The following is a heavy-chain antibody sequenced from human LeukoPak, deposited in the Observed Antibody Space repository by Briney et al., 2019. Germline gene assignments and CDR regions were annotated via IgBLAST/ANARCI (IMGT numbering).Heavy chain of an antibody. V-gene: IGHV4-39*07. CDR1: GGSISSSSYY. J-gene: IGHJ6*02. CDR3: ARTNYDYVWGSYRYGMDV. CDR2: IYYSGST. D-gene: IGHD3-16*02. Sequence: SETLSLTCTVSGGSISSSSYYWGWIRQPPGKGLEWIGSIYYSGSTYYNPSLKSRVTISVDTSKNQFSLKLSSVTAADTAVYYCARTNYDYVWGSYRYGMDVWGQGTTVTVSS.